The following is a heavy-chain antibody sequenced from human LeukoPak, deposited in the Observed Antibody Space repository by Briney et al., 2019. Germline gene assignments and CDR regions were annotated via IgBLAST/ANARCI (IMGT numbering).Heavy chain of an antibody. Sequence: PGGSLRLSCAASGFTFSSYQMNWFRQAPGKGLEWLSYVSSSASTIYYADSVRGRFTISRDNAKNSLYLQMNNLRAEDTAVYYCARDFGAFWGQGTLVSVSS. CDR2: VSSSASTI. V-gene: IGHV3-48*03. D-gene: IGHD3-16*01. CDR1: GFTFSSYQ. J-gene: IGHJ4*02. CDR3: ARDFGAF.